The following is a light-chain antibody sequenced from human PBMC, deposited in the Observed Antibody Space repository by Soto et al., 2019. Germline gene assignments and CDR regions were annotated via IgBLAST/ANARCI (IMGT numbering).Light chain of an antibody. Sequence: QPVLTQSPSASASLGASVKLTCTLSSGHSSYAIAWHQQQPEKGPRYLMKIKSDGSHIKGDGIPDRFSGSSSGAERYLTISSLQSEDEADYYCQTWGTGNVVFGGGTKVTVL. V-gene: IGLV4-69*01. J-gene: IGLJ2*01. CDR2: IKSDGSH. CDR3: QTWGTGNVV. CDR1: SGHSSYA.